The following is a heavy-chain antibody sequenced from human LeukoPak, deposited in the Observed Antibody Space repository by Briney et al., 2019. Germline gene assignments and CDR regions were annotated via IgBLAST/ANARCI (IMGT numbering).Heavy chain of an antibody. V-gene: IGHV4-61*08. CDR3: ARVAGDTALDAFDI. Sequence: SETLSHTCTVSGGSFGSTGRYWSWIRQPPGKGLEWIGYIYYSGSTYYNPSLKSRVTISIDTPKNQFSLRLSSVTAADTAVYYCARVAGDTALDAFDIWGQGTMVTVSS. D-gene: IGHD7-27*01. CDR1: GGSFGSTGRY. CDR2: IYYSGST. J-gene: IGHJ3*02.